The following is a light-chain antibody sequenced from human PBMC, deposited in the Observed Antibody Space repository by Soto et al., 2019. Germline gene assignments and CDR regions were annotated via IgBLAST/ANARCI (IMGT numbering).Light chain of an antibody. CDR3: QQLNSYPQT. CDR2: AAS. J-gene: IGKJ2*01. Sequence: IQLTQSPSSLSASVGDRVTITCRASQGISSYLAWYQQKPGKAPKLLIYAASTLQSGVPSRFSGSGSGTDFTLTISSLQPEECATYYCQQLNSYPQTFGQGTKLEIK. CDR1: QGISSY. V-gene: IGKV1-9*01.